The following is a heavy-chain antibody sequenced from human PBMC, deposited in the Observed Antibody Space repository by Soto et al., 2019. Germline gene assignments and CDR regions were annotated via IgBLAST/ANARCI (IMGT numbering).Heavy chain of an antibody. V-gene: IGHV1-18*01. J-gene: IGHJ5*02. Sequence: QVQLVQSGVEVKKPGASVKVSCKASGYTFTTYGISWVRQAPGQGLEWMGWISPYDGDTNYADTLQGRVTLTTDTSTTTDYMELRSLRSDHTAMYYCARDHGGSYQADSFDPWGQGTLVIVSS. CDR3: ARDHGGSYQADSFDP. D-gene: IGHD1-26*01. CDR1: GYTFTTYG. CDR2: ISPYDGDT.